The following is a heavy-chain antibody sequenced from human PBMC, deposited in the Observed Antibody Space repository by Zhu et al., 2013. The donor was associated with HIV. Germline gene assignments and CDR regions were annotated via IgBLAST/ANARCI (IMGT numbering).Heavy chain of an antibody. V-gene: IGHV1-69*06. D-gene: IGHD5-18*01. Sequence: QVQLVQSGAEVKKPGSSVKVSCKASGGTFSSYAISWVRQAPGQGLEWMGGIIPIFGTANYAQKFQGRVTITADKSTSTAYMELSSLRSEDTAVYYCARAILPRGYSYGPPGGYWGQGTLVTVSS. CDR2: IIPIFGTA. CDR3: ARAILPRGYSYGPPGGY. J-gene: IGHJ4*02. CDR1: GGTFSSYA.